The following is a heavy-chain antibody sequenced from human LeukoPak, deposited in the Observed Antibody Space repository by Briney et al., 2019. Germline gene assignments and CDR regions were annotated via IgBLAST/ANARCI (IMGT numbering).Heavy chain of an antibody. CDR3: ANWHYDILTGPLYFDY. CDR2: IIPILGIA. Sequence: ASVKVSCKASGGTFSSYAIIWVRQASGQGLEWMGRIIPILGIANYAQKFQGRVTITADKSTSTAYMELSSLRSEDTAVYYCANWHYDILTGPLYFDYWGQGTLVTVSS. D-gene: IGHD3-9*01. V-gene: IGHV1-69*04. CDR1: GGTFSSYA. J-gene: IGHJ4*02.